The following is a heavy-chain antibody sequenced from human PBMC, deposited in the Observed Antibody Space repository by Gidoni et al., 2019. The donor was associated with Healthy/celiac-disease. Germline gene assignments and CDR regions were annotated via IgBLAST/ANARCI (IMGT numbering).Heavy chain of an antibody. CDR2: IKSKTDGGTT. CDR1: GFTFSNAW. D-gene: IGHD6-19*01. J-gene: IGHJ4*02. Sequence: EVQLVESGGGLVKPGGSLRLSCAASGFTFSNAWMSWVRQAPGKGLEWVGRIKSKTDGGTTDYAAPVKGRFTISRDDSKNTLYLQMNSLKTEDTAVYYCICVSAVAGTDYWGQGTLVTVSS. V-gene: IGHV3-15*01. CDR3: ICVSAVAGTDY.